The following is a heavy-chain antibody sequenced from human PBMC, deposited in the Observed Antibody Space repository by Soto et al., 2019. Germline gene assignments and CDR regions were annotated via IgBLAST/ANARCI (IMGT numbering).Heavy chain of an antibody. D-gene: IGHD2-2*01. J-gene: IGHJ6*02. V-gene: IGHV3-23*01. CDR1: GFTFSSYA. CDR3: AREGGYCSSTSCYRRYPNGYYYYGMDV. Sequence: GGSLRLSCAASGFTFSSYAMSWVRQAPGKGLEWVSVISGSDDSTYYADSVKGRFTISRDNSKNTLYLQMNSLRAEDTAVYYCAREGGYCSSTSCYRRYPNGYYYYGMDVWGQGTTVTVSS. CDR2: ISGSDDST.